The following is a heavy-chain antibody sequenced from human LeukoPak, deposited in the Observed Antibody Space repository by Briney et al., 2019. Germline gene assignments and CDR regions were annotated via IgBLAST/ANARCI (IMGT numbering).Heavy chain of an antibody. V-gene: IGHV3-7*01. CDR2: IKQDGSEK. J-gene: IGHJ3*02. D-gene: IGHD3-3*01. Sequence: GGSLRLSCAASGFTFSSYWMSWVRQAPGKGLEWVANIKQDGSEKYYVDSVKGRFTISRDNAKNSLYLQMNSLRAEDTAVYYCASSDFWSGYDAFDIWGQGTMVTVSS. CDR3: ASSDFWSGYDAFDI. CDR1: GFTFSSYW.